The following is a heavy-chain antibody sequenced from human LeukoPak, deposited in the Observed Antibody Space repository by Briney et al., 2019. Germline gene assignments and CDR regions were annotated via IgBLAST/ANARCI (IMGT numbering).Heavy chain of an antibody. V-gene: IGHV3-48*01. Sequence: PGGSLRLSCAASGFTFSSYYMNWVRQAPGKGLEWVSCISSTSSTIYYADSVKGRFTISRDNAKNSLYLQMNTLRAEDTAVYYCARDQGCSSTSCYLFDYWGQGTLVTVSS. D-gene: IGHD2-2*01. CDR1: GFTFSSYY. J-gene: IGHJ4*02. CDR2: ISSTSSTI. CDR3: ARDQGCSSTSCYLFDY.